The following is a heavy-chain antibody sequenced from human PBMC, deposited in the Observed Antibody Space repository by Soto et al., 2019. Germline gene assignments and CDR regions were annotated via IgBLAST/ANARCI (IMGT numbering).Heavy chain of an antibody. Sequence: QVQLVESGGGVVQPGRSLRFSCAASGFTFSSYGMHWVRQAPGKGLEWVAVISYDGSNKYYADSVKGRFTISRDNSKNTLYLQMNSLRAEDTAVYYCAKDPGGQAVALDYWGQGTLVTVSS. J-gene: IGHJ4*02. CDR3: AKDPGGQAVALDY. CDR1: GFTFSSYG. V-gene: IGHV3-30*18. D-gene: IGHD6-19*01. CDR2: ISYDGSNK.